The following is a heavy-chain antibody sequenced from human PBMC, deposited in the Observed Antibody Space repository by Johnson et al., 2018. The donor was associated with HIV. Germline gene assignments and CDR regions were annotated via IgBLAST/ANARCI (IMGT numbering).Heavy chain of an antibody. CDR2: ISWGGGST. J-gene: IGHJ3*02. V-gene: IGHV3-43*02. CDR3: AKCIRVTFGGVIVKPHAFDI. CDR1: GFTFDNYG. Sequence: VQLVESGGGVVRPGGSLRLSCAGSGFTFDNYGMRWVRQAPGKGLVWVSRISWGGGSTYYADSLKGRFTISRDNSKNSLYLQMNSLRTEDTDLYYCAKCIRVTFGGVIVKPHAFDIWGQGTMVTVSS. D-gene: IGHD3-16*02.